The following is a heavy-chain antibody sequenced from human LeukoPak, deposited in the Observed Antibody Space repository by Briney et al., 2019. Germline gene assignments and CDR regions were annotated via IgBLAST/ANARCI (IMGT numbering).Heavy chain of an antibody. J-gene: IGHJ4*02. CDR2: ISAYNGNT. CDR3: ARDFPCSSTSCYGGGNDY. D-gene: IGHD2-2*01. V-gene: IGHV1-18*01. CDR1: GYTFTTYG. Sequence: EASVKVSCKASGYTFTTYGITWVRQAPGQGLEWMGWISAYNGNTNYAQKFQDRVTMTTDTSTSTAYMDLRSLRSDDTAVYYCARDFPCSSTSCYGGGNDYWGQGTLVTVSS.